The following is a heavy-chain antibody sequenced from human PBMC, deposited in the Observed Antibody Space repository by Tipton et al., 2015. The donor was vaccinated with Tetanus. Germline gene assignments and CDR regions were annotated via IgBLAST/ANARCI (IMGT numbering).Heavy chain of an antibody. CDR3: AKDITYGDNYYYGMDV. CDR1: GFTFDDYA. Sequence: SLRLSCAASGFTFDDYAMHWVRQAPGKGLERVSGISWNSGSIGYADSAKGRFTISRDNAKNSLYLQMISLRAEDTALYYCAKDITYGDNYYYGMDVWGQGTTVTVSS. V-gene: IGHV3-9*01. CDR2: ISWNSGSI. J-gene: IGHJ6*02. D-gene: IGHD4-17*01.